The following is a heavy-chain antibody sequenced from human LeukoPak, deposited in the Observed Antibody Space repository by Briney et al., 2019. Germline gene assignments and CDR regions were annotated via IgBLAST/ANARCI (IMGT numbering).Heavy chain of an antibody. D-gene: IGHD2/OR15-2a*01. J-gene: IGHJ3*01. CDR3: ARDLAQYYAFDL. CDR1: GGSISSCF. Sequence: PSETLSLTCSVSGGSISSCFWSWIRQPPGKGLEWIGYIHYSGSTHYNPSLKSRVTISVDTSKNQFSLNLNSVTAADTAVYYCARDLAQYYAFDLWGRGTMVTVSS. V-gene: IGHV4-59*01. CDR2: IHYSGST.